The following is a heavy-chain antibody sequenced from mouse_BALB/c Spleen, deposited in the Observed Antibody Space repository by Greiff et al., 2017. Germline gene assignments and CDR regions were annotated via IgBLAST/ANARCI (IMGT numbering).Heavy chain of an antibody. CDR3: ARGGYGNYEDY. CDR2: ISSGGST. CDR1: GFTFSSYA. Sequence: EVKLVESGGGLVKPGGSLKLSCAASGFTFSSYAMSWVRQTPEKRLEWVASISSGGSTYYPDSVKGRFTISRDNARNILYLQMSSLRSEDTAMYYWARGGYGNYEDYWGQGTSVTVSS. J-gene: IGHJ4*01. V-gene: IGHV5-6-5*01. D-gene: IGHD2-10*02.